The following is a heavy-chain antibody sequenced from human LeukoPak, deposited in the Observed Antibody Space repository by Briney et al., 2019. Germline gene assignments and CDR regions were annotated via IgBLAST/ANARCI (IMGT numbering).Heavy chain of an antibody. CDR3: ASLPAGYYYDSSGYYYRYYYYGMDV. CDR2: IYTSGST. CDR1: GGSISSYY. J-gene: IGHJ6*02. V-gene: IGHV4-4*07. Sequence: KPSETLSLTCTVSGGSISSYYWSWIRQPAGKGLEWIGRIYTSGSTNYNPSLKSRVTISVDRSKNQFSLKLSSVTAADTAVYYCASLPAGYYYDSSGYYYRYYYYGMDVWGQGTAVTVSS. D-gene: IGHD3-22*01.